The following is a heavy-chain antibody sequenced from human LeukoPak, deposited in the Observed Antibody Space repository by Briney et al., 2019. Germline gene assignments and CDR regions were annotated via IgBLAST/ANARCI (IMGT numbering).Heavy chain of an antibody. Sequence: GALRLSCAASGFTFSSYDMHWVRQAPGKGLEWVAFIRYDGSNKYYADSVKGRFTISRDNSKNTVYLQMSSLRVEDTAVYYCARGFPHYYDSRGIKFDYWGQGTLVTVSS. V-gene: IGHV3-30*02. CDR3: ARGFPHYYDSRGIKFDY. CDR1: GFTFSSYD. D-gene: IGHD3-22*01. J-gene: IGHJ4*02. CDR2: IRYDGSNK.